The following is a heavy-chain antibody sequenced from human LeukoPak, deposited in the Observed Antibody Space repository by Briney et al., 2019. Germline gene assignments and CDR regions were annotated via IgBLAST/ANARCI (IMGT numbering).Heavy chain of an antibody. Sequence: PSETLSLTCTVSGGSISSGGYYWSWLRQHPGTGLEWLGHIYYSGSTYYNPSLKSRVTISVDTSKNQFSLKLSSVTAADTAVYYCAREIVVVPAAAVYYYYGMDVWGQGTTVTVSS. J-gene: IGHJ6*02. D-gene: IGHD2-2*01. CDR2: IYYSGST. CDR3: AREIVVVPAAAVYYYYGMDV. CDR1: GGSISSGGYY. V-gene: IGHV4-31*03.